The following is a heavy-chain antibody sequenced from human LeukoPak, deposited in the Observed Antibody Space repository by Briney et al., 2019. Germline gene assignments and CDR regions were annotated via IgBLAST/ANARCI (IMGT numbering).Heavy chain of an antibody. Sequence: SVKVSCKASGGTFSSYAVSWVRQAPGQGLEWMGGIIPIFGTANYAQKFQGRVTITADESTSTAYMELSSLRSEDTAVYYCARSSIAARPVHGEYFQHWGQGTLVTVSS. D-gene: IGHD6-6*01. V-gene: IGHV1-69*13. CDR3: ARSSIAARPVHGEYFQH. CDR2: IIPIFGTA. CDR1: GGTFSSYA. J-gene: IGHJ1*01.